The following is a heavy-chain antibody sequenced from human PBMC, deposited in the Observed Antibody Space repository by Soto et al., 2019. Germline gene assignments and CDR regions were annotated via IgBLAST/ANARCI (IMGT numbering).Heavy chain of an antibody. CDR2: ISSSSSYI. J-gene: IGHJ6*02. V-gene: IGHV3-21*01. Sequence: GGSLRLSCAASGFTFSSYSMNWVRQAPGKGLEWVSSISSSSSYIYYADSVKGRFTISRDNAKNSLYPQMNSLRAEDTAAYYCARVRTQYYYDSSGWYYYYGMDVWGQGTTVTVSS. D-gene: IGHD3-22*01. CDR1: GFTFSSYS. CDR3: ARVRTQYYYDSSGWYYYYGMDV.